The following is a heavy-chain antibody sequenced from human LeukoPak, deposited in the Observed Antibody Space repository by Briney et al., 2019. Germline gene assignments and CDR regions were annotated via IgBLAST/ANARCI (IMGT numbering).Heavy chain of an antibody. V-gene: IGHV3-74*01. J-gene: IGHJ6*03. CDR1: GFTFSSYW. D-gene: IGHD5-12*01. CDR2: VNSDGTGT. Sequence: GGSLRLSCAASGFTFSSYWMHGVRQAPGKGLVWVSRVNSDGTGTTYADSVEGRFTISRDNAKNTVYLQMNSLRAEDTAIYYCIRTLIGATAAYMDVWGKGTTVTVSS. CDR3: IRTLIGATAAYMDV.